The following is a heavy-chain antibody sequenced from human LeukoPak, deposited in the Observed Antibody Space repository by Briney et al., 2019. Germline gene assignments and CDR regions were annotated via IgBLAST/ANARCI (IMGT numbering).Heavy chain of an antibody. CDR3: ARLQLWTGTPLDY. CDR1: GFTFSDYY. V-gene: IGHV3-11*04. Sequence: GGSLRLSCAASGFTFSDYYMSWIRQAPGKGLECVSYISSSCSTIYYADSEKGRFTISRDNAKNSLYLQMNSLRAEDTAVYYCARLQLWTGTPLDYWGQGTLVTVS. CDR2: ISSSCSTI. J-gene: IGHJ4*02. D-gene: IGHD5-18*01.